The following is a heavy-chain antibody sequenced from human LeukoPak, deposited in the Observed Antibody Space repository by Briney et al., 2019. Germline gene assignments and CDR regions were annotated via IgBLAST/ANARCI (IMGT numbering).Heavy chain of an antibody. J-gene: IGHJ4*02. CDR2: TYYRSKWYD. CDR3: TSGTGTFDY. Sequence: SQTLPLTCAISGASVSSNGAAWNWFRQSPLRGLEWLGRTYYRSKWYDDYAVSVKGRITINADTSKNQFSLQLSSVTPEDTAVYYCTSGTGTFDYWGQGTLVTVSS. D-gene: IGHD7-27*01. CDR1: GASVSSNGAA. V-gene: IGHV6-1*01.